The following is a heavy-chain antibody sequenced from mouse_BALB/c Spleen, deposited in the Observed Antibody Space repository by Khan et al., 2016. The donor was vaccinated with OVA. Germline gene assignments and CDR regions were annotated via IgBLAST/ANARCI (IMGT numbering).Heavy chain of an antibody. J-gene: IGHJ2*01. Sequence: EVELVESGGGLVQPGGSRKLSCAASGFTFSGFGMHWVRQAPEKGLEWVAYISSGSSTIYYADTVKGRFTISKDTPKNTLFLQMTRLRSEDTAMYFCARTGYYYFDYWGQGTTLTVSS. CDR3: ARTGYYYFDY. CDR2: ISSGSSTI. CDR1: GFTFSGFG. V-gene: IGHV5-17*02. D-gene: IGHD2-3*01.